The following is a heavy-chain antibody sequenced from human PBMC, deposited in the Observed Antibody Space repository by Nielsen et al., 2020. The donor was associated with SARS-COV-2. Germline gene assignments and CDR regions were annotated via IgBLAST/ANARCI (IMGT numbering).Heavy chain of an antibody. CDR2: IYYSGST. V-gene: IGHV4-59*08. D-gene: IGHD2-15*01. CDR1: GGSISSYY. J-gene: IGHJ3*02. Sequence: SETLSLTCTVSGGSISSYYWSWIRQPPGKGLEWIGYIYYSGSTNYNPSLKSRVTISVDTSKNQFSLKLSSVTAADTAVYYCAKKYCSGGSCYSLSDAFDIWGQGTMVTVSS. CDR3: AKKYCSGGSCYSLSDAFDI.